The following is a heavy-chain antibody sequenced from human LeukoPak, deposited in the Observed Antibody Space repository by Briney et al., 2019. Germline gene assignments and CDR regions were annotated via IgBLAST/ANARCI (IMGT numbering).Heavy chain of an antibody. D-gene: IGHD2/OR15-2a*01. CDR1: GYNFNTYW. CDR2: IYPGDSDT. J-gene: IGHJ4*02. CDR3: ARAKGYYCPDY. Sequence: HGESLKISCQGSGYNFNTYWIGWVRQMPGKGLEWVGIIYPGDSDTAYSPSFQGQVTISVDKSISTAYLQWSSLKASDTAMYFCARAKGYYCPDYWGQGTLVTVSS. V-gene: IGHV5-51*01.